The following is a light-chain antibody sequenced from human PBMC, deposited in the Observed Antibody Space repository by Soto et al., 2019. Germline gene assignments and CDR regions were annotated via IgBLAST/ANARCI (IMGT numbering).Light chain of an antibody. J-gene: IGKJ3*01. CDR3: QQFGSSPGFT. CDR1: QSINSRY. Sequence: EIVLTQSPGTLSLSPGERATLSCRASQSINSRYLAWYQQKPGQAPRLLIYGASSRATGIPDRFSGSGSGTDFAFSISRREPEDLAVYYCQQFGSSPGFTFGPGTIVDIK. CDR2: GAS. V-gene: IGKV3-20*01.